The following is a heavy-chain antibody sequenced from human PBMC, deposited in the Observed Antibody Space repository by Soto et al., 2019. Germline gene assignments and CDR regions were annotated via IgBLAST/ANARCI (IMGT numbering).Heavy chain of an antibody. CDR1: GGSISSYY. Sequence: PSETLSLTCTVSGGSISSYYWSWIRQPPGKGLEWIGHIYYSGSTSYNSSLKSRVTISIDTSKNQFSLKLSSVTAADTAVYYCATLPPSIVVVVLPIPSWGQGTLVTVSS. D-gene: IGHD2-15*01. J-gene: IGHJ4*02. CDR3: ATLPPSIVVVVLPIPS. CDR2: IYYSGST. V-gene: IGHV4-59*01.